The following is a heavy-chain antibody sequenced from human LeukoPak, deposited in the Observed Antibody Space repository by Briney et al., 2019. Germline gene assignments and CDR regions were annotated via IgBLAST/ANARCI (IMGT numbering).Heavy chain of an antibody. CDR3: ARYSDSSAYYPGAFDY. CDR2: IYYSGST. V-gene: IGHV4-39*02. D-gene: IGHD3-22*01. Sequence: SETLSLTCSVSGDSISTSSSYWGWIRQPPGKGLEWIGSIYYSGSTYYNTSLKSRVSISVDTSKNHFSLKLSSVTAADTAVYYCARYSDSSAYYPGAFDYWGQGTLVTVSS. J-gene: IGHJ4*02. CDR1: GDSISTSSSY.